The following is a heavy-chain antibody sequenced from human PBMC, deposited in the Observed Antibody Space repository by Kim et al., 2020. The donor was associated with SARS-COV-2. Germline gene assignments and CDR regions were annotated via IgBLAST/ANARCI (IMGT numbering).Heavy chain of an antibody. CDR2: ISAYNGNT. Sequence: ASVKVSCKASGYTFTSYGISWVRQAPGQGLEWMGWISAYNGNTNYAQKLQGRVTMTTDTSTSTAYMELRSLRSDDTAVYYCARDQQIIAVAGTSTRGWFDPWGQGTLVTVSS. D-gene: IGHD6-19*01. J-gene: IGHJ5*02. CDR3: ARDQQIIAVAGTSTRGWFDP. V-gene: IGHV1-18*01. CDR1: GYTFTSYG.